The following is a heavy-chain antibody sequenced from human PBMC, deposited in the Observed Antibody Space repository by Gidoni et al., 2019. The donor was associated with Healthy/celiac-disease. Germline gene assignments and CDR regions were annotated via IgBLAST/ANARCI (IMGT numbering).Heavy chain of an antibody. J-gene: IGHJ4*02. Sequence: EVQLVASGGVVVQPGGSLRLSCAASGFTFDDYTMHWVRQAPGKGMEWVSLISWDGGSTYYADSVKGRFTIARDNSKNSLYLQMNSLRTEDTALYYCAKPSPELAVAGNFDYWGQGTLVTVSS. V-gene: IGHV3-43*01. CDR2: ISWDGGST. CDR1: GFTFDDYT. CDR3: AKPSPELAVAGNFDY. D-gene: IGHD6-19*01.